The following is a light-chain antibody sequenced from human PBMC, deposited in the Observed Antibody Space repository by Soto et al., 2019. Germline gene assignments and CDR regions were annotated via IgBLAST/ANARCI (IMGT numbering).Light chain of an antibody. CDR3: SSYVGTNSYV. CDR2: EVY. Sequence: QYVLTQPHSASGSPGQSGTISCTGTSSDVGGYNYVSWYQHHPGKAPKLIIYEVYKRPSGVPDRFSGSKSGNTAALTVSGLHAEDEADYYCSSYVGTNSYVFGTGTKVTVL. CDR1: SSDVGGYNY. J-gene: IGLJ1*01. V-gene: IGLV2-8*01.